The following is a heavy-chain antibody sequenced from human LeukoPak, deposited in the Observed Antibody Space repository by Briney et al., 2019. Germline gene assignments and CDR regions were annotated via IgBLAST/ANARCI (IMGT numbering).Heavy chain of an antibody. CDR3: ARYTGGGVY. Sequence: GGSLRLSCAVSGFTLSSGYMHWVRQPPGKGPVWVSRSSSDGSNTIYADSVKGRFTISRDDARNTLYLQMNSLRDADTAVYYCARYTGGGVYWGQGTLVTVSS. CDR1: GFTLSSGY. D-gene: IGHD2-2*02. CDR2: SSSDGSNT. J-gene: IGHJ4*02. V-gene: IGHV3-74*01.